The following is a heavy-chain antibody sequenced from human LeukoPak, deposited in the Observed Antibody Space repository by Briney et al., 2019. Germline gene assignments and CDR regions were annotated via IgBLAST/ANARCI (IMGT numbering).Heavy chain of an antibody. D-gene: IGHD3-10*01. CDR3: ARDYYRSGSYAVDF. J-gene: IGHJ4*02. CDR1: GFTSDKYS. Sequence: GGSLRLSCAASGFTSDKYSMNWVRQAPGKGLEWVSHISSASITIYYADSVKGRFTISRDNAKSSLYLHMTSLRAEDTALYYCARDYYRSGSYAVDFWGQGTLVTVSS. V-gene: IGHV3-48*01. CDR2: ISSASITI.